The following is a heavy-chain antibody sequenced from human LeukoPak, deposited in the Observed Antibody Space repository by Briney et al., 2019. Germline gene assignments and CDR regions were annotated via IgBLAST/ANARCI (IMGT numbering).Heavy chain of an antibody. D-gene: IGHD1-7*01. CDR3: ARGSYKGPWNYVDDWSFDI. CDR1: GGSISSYY. Sequence: SETLSLTCTVSGGSISSYYWSWIRQPPGKGLEWIGYIYYSGSTNYNPSLKSRVTISVDTSKNQFSLKLSSVTAADTAVYYCARGSYKGPWNYVDDWSFDIWGQGTMVTVSS. V-gene: IGHV4-59*08. J-gene: IGHJ3*02. CDR2: IYYSGST.